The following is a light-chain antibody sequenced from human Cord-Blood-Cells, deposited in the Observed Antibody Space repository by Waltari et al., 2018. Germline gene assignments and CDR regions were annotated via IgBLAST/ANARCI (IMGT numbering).Light chain of an antibody. Sequence: QSPLTHPRAVSGSPGQPVTLSCTGTSSDVGGYNYVPWYQQHPGKAPKLMIYDVSKRPSGVPDRFSGSKSGNTASLTISGLQAEDEADYYCCSYAGSYTWVFGGGTKLTVL. J-gene: IGLJ3*02. CDR1: SSDVGGYNY. CDR2: DVS. V-gene: IGLV2-11*01. CDR3: CSYAGSYTWV.